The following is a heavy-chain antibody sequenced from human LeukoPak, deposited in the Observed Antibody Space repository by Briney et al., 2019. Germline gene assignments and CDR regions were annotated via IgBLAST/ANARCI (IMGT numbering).Heavy chain of an antibody. J-gene: IGHJ4*02. Sequence: PSETLSLTCTVSGASISRYYWSWIRQPPGKGLEWIGYLYYSGSTNYNHSLKSRVTISVDTSKNQFSLKLSSVTAADTAVYCCARIDWVVTGHYFDYWGQGTLVTVSS. CDR1: GASISRYY. CDR2: LYYSGST. D-gene: IGHD4-23*01. CDR3: ARIDWVVTGHYFDY. V-gene: IGHV4-59*12.